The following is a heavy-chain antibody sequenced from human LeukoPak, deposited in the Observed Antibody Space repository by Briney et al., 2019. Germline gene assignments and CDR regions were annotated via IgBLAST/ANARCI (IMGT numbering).Heavy chain of an antibody. Sequence: PSETLSPTCAVYGGSFSGYYWSWIRQPPGKGLEWIGEINHSGSTNYNPSLKSRVTISVDTSKNQFSLKLSSVTAADTAVYCCARDVTRRIRKYYFDYWGQGTLVTVSS. CDR3: ARDVTRRIRKYYFDY. D-gene: IGHD4-17*01. V-gene: IGHV4-34*01. CDR2: INHSGST. J-gene: IGHJ4*02. CDR1: GGSFSGYY.